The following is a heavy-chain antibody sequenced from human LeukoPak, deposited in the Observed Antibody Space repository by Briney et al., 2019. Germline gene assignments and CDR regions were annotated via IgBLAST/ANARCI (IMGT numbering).Heavy chain of an antibody. J-gene: IGHJ4*02. CDR2: ISFGSSYI. CDR3: ARGRLKKYDFRSGYHDY. D-gene: IGHD3-3*01. V-gene: IGHV3-21*01. CDR1: GFTFSSYA. Sequence: PGGSLRLSCAASGFTFSSYAMNWVRQAPGKGLEWVSSISFGSSYIYYADSVKGRFTISRDDAKNSLYLQMNSLRAEDTAVYYCARGRLKKYDFRSGYHDYWGQGTLVTVSS.